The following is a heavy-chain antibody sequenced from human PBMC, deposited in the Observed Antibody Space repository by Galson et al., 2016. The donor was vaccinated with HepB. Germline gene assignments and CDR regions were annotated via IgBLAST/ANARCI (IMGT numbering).Heavy chain of an antibody. D-gene: IGHD6-6*01. V-gene: IGHV3-7*01. Sequence: SLRLSCAVSGSIIELMYRVNWMSWVRQAPGKGLEWVANIKWDGSEMLYLDSVKGRFTVSRDRAKNSLHLQMNSLTADDTAVYYCASDSSNSRLFTWGLGTLVTVSS. CDR3: ASDSSNSRLFT. CDR2: IKWDGSEM. CDR1: GSIIELMYRVNW. J-gene: IGHJ5*02.